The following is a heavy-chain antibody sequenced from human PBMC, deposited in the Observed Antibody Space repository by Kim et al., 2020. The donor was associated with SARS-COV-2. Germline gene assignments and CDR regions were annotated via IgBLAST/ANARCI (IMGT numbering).Heavy chain of an antibody. Sequence: PTYAQGLTGRFVFSLDTSVSTAYLQISSLKAEDTAVYYCARDRRTDYYDYWGQGTLVTVSS. CDR2: P. J-gene: IGHJ4*02. D-gene: IGHD3-22*01. CDR3: ARDRRTDYYDY. V-gene: IGHV7-4-1*02.